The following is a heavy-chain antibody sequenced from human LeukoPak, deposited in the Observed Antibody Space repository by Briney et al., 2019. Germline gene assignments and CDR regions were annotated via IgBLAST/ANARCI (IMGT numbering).Heavy chain of an antibody. D-gene: IGHD3-10*01. V-gene: IGHV4-59*01. J-gene: IGHJ4*02. CDR3: AKGSSMVRGAIDY. Sequence: SETLSLTCTVSGGSISSYYWSWIRQPPGKGLEWIGYIYYSGSTNYNPSLKSRVTISVDTSKNQLSLKLSSVTAADTAVYYCAKGSSMVRGAIDYWGQGTLVTVSS. CDR1: GGSISSYY. CDR2: IYYSGST.